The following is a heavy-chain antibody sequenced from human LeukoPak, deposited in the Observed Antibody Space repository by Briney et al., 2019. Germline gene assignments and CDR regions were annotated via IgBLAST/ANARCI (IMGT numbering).Heavy chain of an antibody. CDR1: GYTFTSYY. J-gene: IGHJ6*03. CDR3: ARDGETYYYYYYMDV. V-gene: IGHV1-46*01. CDR2: INPSGGST. Sequence: ASVKVSCKASGYTFTSYYMHWVRQAPGQGLEWMGIINPSGGSTSYAQKFQGRVTMTRDMSTSTVYMELSSLRSEDTAVYYCARDGETYYYYYYMDVWGKGTTVTVSS. D-gene: IGHD7-27*01.